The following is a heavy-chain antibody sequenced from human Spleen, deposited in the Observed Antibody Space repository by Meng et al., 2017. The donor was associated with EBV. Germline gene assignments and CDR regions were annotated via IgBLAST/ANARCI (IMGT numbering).Heavy chain of an antibody. J-gene: IGHJ4*02. CDR3: ARGHYDGY. CDR1: GGPSGTYS. V-gene: IGHV1-69*01. Sequence: VQSGGEGKEPGSAVKVAFQAFGGPSGTYSISWVRQAPGRGLEGMGGIITLSGTPTYAQKFQGRLTITADPSTRTTYMELRGLTSDDTAIYYCARGHYDGYWGQGTLVTVSS. CDR2: IITLSGTP. D-gene: IGHD3-16*01.